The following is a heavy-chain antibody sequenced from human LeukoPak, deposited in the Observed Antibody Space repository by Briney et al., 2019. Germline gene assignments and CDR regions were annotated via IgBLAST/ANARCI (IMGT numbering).Heavy chain of an antibody. Sequence: GGSLRLSCAACGLTGRHNYVSWVRQAPGKGLEWVSAIHTSGDTCYADSVKGRFTISRDTSKNTLYLQINSLRVEDTAVYYCIVFGDSNHWGQGTLVTVSS. CDR3: IVFGDSNH. J-gene: IGHJ5*02. D-gene: IGHD4-17*01. V-gene: IGHV3-53*01. CDR1: GLTGRHNY. CDR2: IHTSGDT.